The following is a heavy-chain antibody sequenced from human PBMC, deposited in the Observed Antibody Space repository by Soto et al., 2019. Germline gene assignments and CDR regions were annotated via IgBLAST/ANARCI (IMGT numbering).Heavy chain of an antibody. Sequence: QVQLVQSGAEMKKPGSSVKVSCQSSGCTFNTYAMNWVRQAPGQGPEWMGDISPMFGAANYAPKFQGRVPIAADESTGTSYMQLSSLTSEDTALYFCAREVQVHTPAFVYWGQGTLVTVSS. CDR1: GCTFNTYA. V-gene: IGHV1-69*19. J-gene: IGHJ4*02. CDR2: ISPMFGAA. D-gene: IGHD3-10*01. CDR3: AREVQVHTPAFVY.